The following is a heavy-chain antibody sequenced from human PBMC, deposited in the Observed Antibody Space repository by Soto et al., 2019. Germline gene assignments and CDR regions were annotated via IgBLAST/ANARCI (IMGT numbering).Heavy chain of an antibody. J-gene: IGHJ6*02. Sequence: QVQLQESGPGLVKPSETLSLSCTVSGGSISSYYWSWIRQPPGKGMEWIGYVHHSWGSTYNPSLQGRVAISLDTPKSQFSLKLPSVTATDTAVYYCARQGFGALHGLVDLWGHATTVTVSS. V-gene: IGHV4-59*08. CDR2: VHHSWGS. D-gene: IGHD3-10*01. CDR1: GGSISSYY. CDR3: ARQGFGALHGLVDL.